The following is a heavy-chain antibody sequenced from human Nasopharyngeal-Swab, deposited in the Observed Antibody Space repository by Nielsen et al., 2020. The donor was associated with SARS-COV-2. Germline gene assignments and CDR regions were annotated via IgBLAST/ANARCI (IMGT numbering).Heavy chain of an antibody. J-gene: IGHJ6*02. CDR3: VRDNWKAAVENYYYGMDV. Sequence: WVRQAPGQGLEWMGGIIPIFGTANYAQKFQGRVTITADESTSTAYMELSSLRSEDTAVYYCVRDNWKAAVENYYYGMDVWGQGTTVTVSS. CDR2: IIPIFGTA. D-gene: IGHD1-1*01. V-gene: IGHV1-69*01.